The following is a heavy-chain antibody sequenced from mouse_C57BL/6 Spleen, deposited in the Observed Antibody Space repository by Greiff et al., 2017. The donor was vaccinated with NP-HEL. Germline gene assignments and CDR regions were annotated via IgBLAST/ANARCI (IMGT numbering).Heavy chain of an antibody. V-gene: IGHV5-6*02. J-gene: IGHJ1*03. CDR2: ISSGGSYT. CDR1: GFTFSSYG. CDR3: ARHEGYFDV. Sequence: DVMLVESGGDLVKPGGSLKLSCAASGFTFSSYGMSWVRQTPDKRLEWVATISSGGSYTYYPDSVKGRFTISRDNAKNTLYLQMSSLKSEDTAMYYCARHEGYFDVWGTGTTATVSS.